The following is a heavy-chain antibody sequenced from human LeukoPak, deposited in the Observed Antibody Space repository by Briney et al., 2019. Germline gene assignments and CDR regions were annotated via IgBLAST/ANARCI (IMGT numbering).Heavy chain of an antibody. CDR1: GFTFSSYA. D-gene: IGHD1-26*01. J-gene: IGHJ4*02. Sequence: GGSLRLSCAASGFTFSSYAMSWVRQAPGKGLEWVSRINSDGTFTTYADSVKGRFTISRDNAKNTLYLQMNSLRAEDTAVYYCSGSRYPGSSHYWGQGTLVTVSS. CDR3: SGSRYPGSSHY. V-gene: IGHV3-74*01. CDR2: INSDGTFT.